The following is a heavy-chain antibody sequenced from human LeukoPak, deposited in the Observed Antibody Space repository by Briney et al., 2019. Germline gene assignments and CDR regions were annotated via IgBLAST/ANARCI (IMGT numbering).Heavy chain of an antibody. CDR2: VWYDESNK. V-gene: IGHV3-33*01. CDR3: AREDSSGAFDI. Sequence: GGSLRLSCAASGFTFRSYDMHWVRQAPGKGLEWVAVVWYDESNKYYVDSVKGRFTISRDNSKNTLYLQMNSLRVEDTALYYCAREDSSGAFDIWGQGTMVSVSS. CDR1: GFTFRSYD. J-gene: IGHJ3*02. D-gene: IGHD3-22*01.